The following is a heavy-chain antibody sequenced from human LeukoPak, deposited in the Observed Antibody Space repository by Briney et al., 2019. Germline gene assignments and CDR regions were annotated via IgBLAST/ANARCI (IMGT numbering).Heavy chain of an antibody. CDR2: IKSKTDGGTT. Sequence: GGSLRLSCAASGFTFSSYAMSWVRQAPGKGLEWVGRIKSKTDGGTTDYAAPVKGRFTISRDDSKNTLYLQMNSLKTEDTAVYYCTSTYYYDSSGYYRTRNYFDYWGQGTLVTVSS. CDR3: TSTYYYDSSGYYRTRNYFDY. CDR1: GFTFSSYA. V-gene: IGHV3-15*01. D-gene: IGHD3-22*01. J-gene: IGHJ4*02.